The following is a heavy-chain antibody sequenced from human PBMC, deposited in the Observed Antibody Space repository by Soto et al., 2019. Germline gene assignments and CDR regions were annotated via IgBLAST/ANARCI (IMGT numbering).Heavy chain of an antibody. D-gene: IGHD2-21*01. J-gene: IGHJ5*02. V-gene: IGHV1-8*01. CDR3: AREAVVNWFDP. Sequence: QVQLVQSGAEVKKPGASVKVSCKASGYTFTSYDINWVRQATGQGLEWMGWMNPNSGNTGYAQKFQGRVTLNRNTSLSTGYMELSSLRSEDTAVYYCAREAVVNWFDPWGQGTLVTVSS. CDR1: GYTFTSYD. CDR2: MNPNSGNT.